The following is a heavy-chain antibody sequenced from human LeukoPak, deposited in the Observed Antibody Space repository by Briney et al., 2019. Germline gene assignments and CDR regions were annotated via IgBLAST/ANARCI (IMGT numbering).Heavy chain of an antibody. D-gene: IGHD3-22*01. Sequence: NPGESLRLSCAASGFTFSTYSMNWVRQAPEKGLEWVSCTSSSSSYIYYADSVKGRFTISRDNAKNSLYLQMNSLRAEDTAVYYCAREGYYDISKSAFDIWGQGTMVTVSS. CDR2: TSSSSSYI. J-gene: IGHJ3*02. CDR1: GFTFSTYS. V-gene: IGHV3-21*04. CDR3: AREGYYDISKSAFDI.